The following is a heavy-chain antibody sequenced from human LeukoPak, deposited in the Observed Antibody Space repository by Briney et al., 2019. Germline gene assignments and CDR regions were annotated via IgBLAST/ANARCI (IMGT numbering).Heavy chain of an antibody. V-gene: IGHV3-33*01. CDR3: ARTVAPTWYFDY. CDR2: IWYDGSNK. J-gene: IGHJ4*02. CDR1: GFSFSSYG. Sequence: VGPLRLSCAASGFSFSSYGMHWVRQAPGKGPGWVAVIWYDGSNKYYAASVKSRFTISRDNSKNTLYLKMNSLRAEDTAVYYCARTVAPTWYFDYWGQGTLVTVSS. D-gene: IGHD4-11*01.